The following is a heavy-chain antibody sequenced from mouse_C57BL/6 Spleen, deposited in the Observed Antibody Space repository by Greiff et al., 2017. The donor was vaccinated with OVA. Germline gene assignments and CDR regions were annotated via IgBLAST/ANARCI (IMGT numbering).Heavy chain of an antibody. Sequence: EADGGLVQPKGSLKLSCAASGFSFNTYAMNRVRQAPGKGLEWVARIRSKSNNYATYYADSVKDRFTISRDDSESMLYLQMNNLKTEDTAMYYCVREYGGMDYWGQGTSVTVSS. D-gene: IGHD2-10*02. CDR1: GFSFNTYA. V-gene: IGHV10-1*01. CDR2: IRSKSNNYAT. CDR3: VREYGGMDY. J-gene: IGHJ4*01.